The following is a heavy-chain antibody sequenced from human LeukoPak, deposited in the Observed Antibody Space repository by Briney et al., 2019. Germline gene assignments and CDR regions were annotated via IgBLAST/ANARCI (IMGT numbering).Heavy chain of an antibody. CDR1: GGSISSYY. CDR2: IYYSGST. Sequence: SETLSLTCTVSGGSISSYYWSWIRQPPGKGLEWVGYIYYSGSTNYNPSLKSRDTISVDTSKNQFSLKLSSVTAADTAVYYCARHSYGDWVYGMDVWGQGTTVTVSS. J-gene: IGHJ6*02. D-gene: IGHD4-17*01. V-gene: IGHV4-59*08. CDR3: ARHSYGDWVYGMDV.